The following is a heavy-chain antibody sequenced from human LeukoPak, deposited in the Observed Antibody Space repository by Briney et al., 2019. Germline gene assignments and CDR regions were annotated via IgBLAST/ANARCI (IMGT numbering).Heavy chain of an antibody. Sequence: SETLSLTCAVYGGSFSAYYWSRIRQPPGKGLEWIGEINHSGSTNYNPSLKSRVTISVDTSKNQFSLKLSSVTAADTAVYYCASYYYDSSGYYAGWFDPWGQGTLVTVSS. D-gene: IGHD3-22*01. V-gene: IGHV4-34*01. CDR1: GGSFSAYY. CDR2: INHSGST. J-gene: IGHJ5*02. CDR3: ASYYYDSSGYYAGWFDP.